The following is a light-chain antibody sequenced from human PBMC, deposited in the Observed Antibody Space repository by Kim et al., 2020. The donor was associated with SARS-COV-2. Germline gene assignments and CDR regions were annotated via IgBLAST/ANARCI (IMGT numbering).Light chain of an antibody. CDR1: NIESKN. CDR2: RDN. Sequence: GALERTARITGGGHNIESKNVHWYQQKPGQAHVLVIYRDNNRPSGIPERFSGSNAGNTATLTISRAQAGDEADYYCQVWDSSTYVFGTGTKVTVL. CDR3: QVWDSSTYV. J-gene: IGLJ1*01. V-gene: IGLV3-9*01.